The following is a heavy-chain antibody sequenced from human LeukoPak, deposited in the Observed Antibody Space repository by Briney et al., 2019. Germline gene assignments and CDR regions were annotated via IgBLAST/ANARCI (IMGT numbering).Heavy chain of an antibody. CDR3: AKDLGFGEPGVGLVD. CDR1: GFTFSSYG. Sequence: PGGSLRLSCAASGFTFSSYGMHWVRQAPGKGLEWVAVISYDGSNKYYADSVKGRFTISRDNSKNTLYLQMNSLRAEDTAVYYCAKDLGFGEPGVGLVDWGQGTLVTVSS. D-gene: IGHD3-10*01. V-gene: IGHV3-30*18. CDR2: ISYDGSNK. J-gene: IGHJ4*02.